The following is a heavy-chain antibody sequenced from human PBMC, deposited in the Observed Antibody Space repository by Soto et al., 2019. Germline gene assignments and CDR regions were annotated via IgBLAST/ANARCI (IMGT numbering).Heavy chain of an antibody. J-gene: IGHJ3*01. CDR1: GCSITTRSYS. D-gene: IGHD3-10*01. CDR2: IYYDGST. Sequence: SETLSLTCSFSGCSITTRSYSEGWILQPPGKGLEWIGSIYYDGSTSYTPSLKSQFTISVDKSKNQLALKVNSVTAAYTPVNDCAGFYGNALEVLGPGAVVNV. V-gene: IGHV4-39*01. CDR3: AGFYGNALEV.